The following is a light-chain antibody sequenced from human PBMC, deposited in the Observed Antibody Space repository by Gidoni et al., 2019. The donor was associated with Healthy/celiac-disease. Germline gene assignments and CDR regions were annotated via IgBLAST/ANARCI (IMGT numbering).Light chain of an antibody. CDR2: GAS. J-gene: IGKJ4*01. CDR1: QSVSSSY. Sequence: EIVLTQSPGTLSLSPGERATLSCRASQSVSSSYLAWYQQQPGQDPRLLIYGASSRATGIPYRFSGSGSGTDFTLTISRLEPEDFAVYYCQQYGSSPALTFGGGTKVEIK. V-gene: IGKV3-20*01. CDR3: QQYGSSPALT.